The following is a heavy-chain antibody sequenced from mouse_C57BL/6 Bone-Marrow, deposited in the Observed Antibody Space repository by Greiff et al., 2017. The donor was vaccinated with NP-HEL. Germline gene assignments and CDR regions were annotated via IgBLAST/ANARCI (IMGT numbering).Heavy chain of an antibody. CDR3: ASGGLRRNYAMDY. D-gene: IGHD2-2*01. J-gene: IGHJ4*01. V-gene: IGHV1-69*01. CDR1: GYTFTSYW. CDR2: IDPSDSYT. Sequence: QVQLQQPGAELVMPGASVKLSCKASGYTFTSYWMHWVKQRPGQGLEWIGEIDPSDSYTNYNQKFKGKSTLTVDKSSSTAYMQLSSLTSEDSAVYYCASGGLRRNYAMDYWGQGTSFTVSS.